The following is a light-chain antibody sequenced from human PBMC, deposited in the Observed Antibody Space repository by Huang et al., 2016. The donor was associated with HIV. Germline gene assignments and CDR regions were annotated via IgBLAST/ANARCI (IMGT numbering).Light chain of an antibody. Sequence: EIVMTQSPATLSVSPGERATLSCRASQSVSSNLAWYQQKPVQGPRLLIYGASPRATGIPARCSGSGAGREFTLTISSLQSEDFAVYYCQQYNNWPPWTFGQGTKVEIK. CDR2: GAS. CDR1: QSVSSN. V-gene: IGKV3-15*01. CDR3: QQYNNWPPWT. J-gene: IGKJ1*01.